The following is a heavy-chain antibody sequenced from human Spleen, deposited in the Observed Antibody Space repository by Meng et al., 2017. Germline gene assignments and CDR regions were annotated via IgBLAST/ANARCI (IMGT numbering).Heavy chain of an antibody. CDR2: INHSGST. CDR1: GYSISSGYY. J-gene: IGHJ3*02. Sequence: SETLSLTCSVSGYSISSGYYWSWIRQPPGKGLEWSGEINHSGSTNYNPSLKSRVTISVDTSKNQFSLKLSSVTAADTAVYYCAREIPPTYYYGSGSAFFAFDIWGQGTMVTVSS. CDR3: AREIPPTYYYGSGSAFFAFDI. V-gene: IGHV4-38-2*02. D-gene: IGHD3-10*01.